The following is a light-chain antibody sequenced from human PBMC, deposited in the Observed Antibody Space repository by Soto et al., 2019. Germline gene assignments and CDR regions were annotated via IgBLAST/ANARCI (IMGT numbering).Light chain of an antibody. CDR1: SSDVGTYNL. V-gene: IGLV2-23*01. CDR2: EGT. CDR3: SSYAGSITSEVI. Sequence: QSALTQPASVSGSPGQSITISCTGTSSDVGTYNLVSWYQQHPGKAPKLMIYEGTKRPSGVSDRFSGSKSGNTASLTISGLQAEDEADYYCSSYAGSITSEVIFGGGTKLTVL. J-gene: IGLJ2*01.